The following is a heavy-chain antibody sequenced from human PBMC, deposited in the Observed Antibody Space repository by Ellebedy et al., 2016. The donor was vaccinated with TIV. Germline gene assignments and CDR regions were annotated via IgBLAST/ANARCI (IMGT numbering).Heavy chain of an antibody. D-gene: IGHD6-19*01. CDR2: ISYDGSSK. Sequence: GESLKISCAASGFTFNSYAMHWVRQAPGKGLEWVAVISYDGSSKYYADSVKGRFTISRDNSMTTLYLEMNSLRAEDTAVYYFARDLDKSSGWYGGAAYWGQGTLVTVSS. V-gene: IGHV3-30-3*01. CDR3: ARDLDKSSGWYGGAAY. J-gene: IGHJ4*02. CDR1: GFTFNSYA.